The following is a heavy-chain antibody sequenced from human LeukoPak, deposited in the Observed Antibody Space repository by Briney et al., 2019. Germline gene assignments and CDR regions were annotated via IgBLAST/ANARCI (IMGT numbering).Heavy chain of an antibody. CDR2: ISYDGSDK. CDR1: GFTFSSYG. CDR3: AKDMVARPQYYFYGMDV. D-gene: IGHD4-11*01. V-gene: IGHV3-30*18. J-gene: IGHJ6*02. Sequence: PGGSLRLSCAASGFTFSSYGMHWVRQAPGKGLEWVAVISYDGSDKFYADSVKGRFTISRDSAKNFLYLQMNSLRPEDTALYFCAKDMVARPQYYFYGMDVWGHGTTVTVSS.